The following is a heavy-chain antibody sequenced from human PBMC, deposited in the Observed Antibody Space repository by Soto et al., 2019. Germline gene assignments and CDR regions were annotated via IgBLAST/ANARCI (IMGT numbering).Heavy chain of an antibody. J-gene: IGHJ6*02. D-gene: IGHD2-15*01. CDR3: AHKGGRGAAMDV. CDR1: GFSVSTSGVG. Sequence: ITLKQSGPTLVKPTQTHTLTCTFSGFSVSTSGVGVAWIRQPPGKALEWLALIYWDDDKRYSPFLQSRVTITKDTSKNQVVLTMTNMDPVDTATYYCAHKGGRGAAMDVWGQGTTVTVSS. V-gene: IGHV2-5*02. CDR2: IYWDDDK.